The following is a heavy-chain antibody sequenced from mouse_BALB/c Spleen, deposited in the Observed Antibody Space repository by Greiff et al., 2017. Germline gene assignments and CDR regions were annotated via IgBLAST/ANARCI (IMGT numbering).Heavy chain of an antibody. CDR3: ARDRGNYEFAY. J-gene: IGHJ3*01. CDR2: ISSGGSYT. D-gene: IGHD2-1*01. V-gene: IGHV5-9-4*01. Sequence: EVKLVESGGGLVKPGGSLKLSCAASGFTFSSYAMSWVRQSPEKRLEWVAEISSGGSYTYYPDTVTGRFTISRDNAENTLYLQMSSLRSEDTAMYYCARDRGNYEFAYWGQGTLVTVSA. CDR1: GFTFSSYA.